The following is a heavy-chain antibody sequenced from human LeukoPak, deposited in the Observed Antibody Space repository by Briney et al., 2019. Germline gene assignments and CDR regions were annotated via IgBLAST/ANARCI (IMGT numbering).Heavy chain of an antibody. D-gene: IGHD6-13*01. CDR2: INHSGST. V-gene: IGHV4-34*01. CDR3: ARRGYSSR. J-gene: IGHJ4*02. Sequence: PGGSLRLSCAASGFTFRSYAMSWVRQPPGKGLEWIGEINHSGSTNYNPSLKSRVTISVDTSKNQFSLKPSSVTAADTAVYYCARRGYSSRWGQGTLVTVSS. CDR1: GFTFRSYA.